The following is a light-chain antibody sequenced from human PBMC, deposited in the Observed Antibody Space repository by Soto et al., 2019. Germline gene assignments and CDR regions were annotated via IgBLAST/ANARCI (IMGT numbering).Light chain of an antibody. J-gene: IGKJ1*01. Sequence: EIVMTQSPAALSVSPGERATLSCRASQSAYNNLAWYQQKPGQSTRLLIHAASIRATGIPARFSGSGSGTEFTLTVSSLQSEDFAVYYCQQYDEWPRTFGQGTRVEIK. CDR2: AAS. CDR3: QQYDEWPRT. CDR1: QSAYNN. V-gene: IGKV3-15*01.